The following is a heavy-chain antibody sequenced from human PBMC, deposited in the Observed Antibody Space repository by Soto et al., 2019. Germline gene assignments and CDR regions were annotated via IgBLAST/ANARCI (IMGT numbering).Heavy chain of an antibody. CDR2: INPNSGGT. CDR1: GYSFSAYY. Sequence: QVQLVQSGAEVKKPGASVRVSCKASGYSFSAYYIHWMRQAPGQGLEWMGWINPNSGGTKFAQKFQGWGTMTRDTSSSTAYMELSRLKSDDTAVYFCARESGGTTATLDYYYFYMDVWGKGTTVTVSS. V-gene: IGHV1-2*04. J-gene: IGHJ6*03. CDR3: ARESGGTTATLDYYYFYMDV. D-gene: IGHD4-17*01.